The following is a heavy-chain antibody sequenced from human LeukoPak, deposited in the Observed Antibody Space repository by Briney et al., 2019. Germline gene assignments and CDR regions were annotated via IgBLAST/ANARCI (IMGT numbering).Heavy chain of an antibody. Sequence: ASVKVSCKASGYTFTSYYMHWVRQAPGQGLEWMGWISAYNGNTNYEQKFQGRVTMTTDTMTTDTSTSTAYMELRSLRSDDTAVYYCARDHSNELPVLGYWGQGTLVTVSS. CDR1: GYTFTSYY. V-gene: IGHV1-18*04. D-gene: IGHD2-15*01. CDR2: ISAYNGNT. J-gene: IGHJ4*02. CDR3: ARDHSNELPVLGY.